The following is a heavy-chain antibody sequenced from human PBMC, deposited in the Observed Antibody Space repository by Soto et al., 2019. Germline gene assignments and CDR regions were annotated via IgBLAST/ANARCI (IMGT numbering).Heavy chain of an antibody. V-gene: IGHV4-4*02. CDR3: ATTFSGTYATNWFDP. J-gene: IGHJ5*02. CDR2: IYHSGST. CDR1: GGSISSSNW. Sequence: SETLSLTCAVSGGSISSSNWWSWVRQPPGKGLEWIGEIYHSGSTNYNPSLKSRVTISVDKSKNQFSLKLSSVTAADTAVYYCATTFSGTYATNWFDPWGQGTLVTVSS. D-gene: IGHD3-10*01.